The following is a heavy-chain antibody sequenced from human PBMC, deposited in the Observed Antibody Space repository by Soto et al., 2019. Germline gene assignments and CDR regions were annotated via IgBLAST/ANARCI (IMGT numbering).Heavy chain of an antibody. CDR3: VKDQGEFWPVTKYYYYFWGVDV. CDR1: GFTFSSYG. Sequence: QVQLVESGGGVVQPGKSLRLSCAASGFTFSSYGMHWVRQAPGQGLEWVAVISYDGSKKYYAESVKGRFTISRDNCKNTVYLQIRSLRAEDTGVYYCVKDQGEFWPVTKYYYYFWGVDVWGQGATGTVS. V-gene: IGHV3-30*18. CDR2: ISYDGSKK. D-gene: IGHD3-3*01. J-gene: IGHJ6*01.